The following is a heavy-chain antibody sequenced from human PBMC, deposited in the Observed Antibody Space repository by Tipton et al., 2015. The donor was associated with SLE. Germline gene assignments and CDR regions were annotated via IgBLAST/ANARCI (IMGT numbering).Heavy chain of an antibody. J-gene: IGHJ3*02. CDR1: GGSFSGYY. Sequence: TLSLTCAVYGGSFSGYYWSWIRQPPGKGLEWIGEIYHSGSTNYNPSLKSRVTISVDTSKNQFSLKLSSVTAADTAVYYCARGAVPATIGDAFAIWGQGTMVTVSS. V-gene: IGHV4-34*01. D-gene: IGHD2-2*01. CDR3: ARGAVPATIGDAFAI. CDR2: IYHSGST.